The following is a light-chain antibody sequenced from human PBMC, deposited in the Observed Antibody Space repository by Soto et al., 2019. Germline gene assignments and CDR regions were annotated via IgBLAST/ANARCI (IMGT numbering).Light chain of an antibody. Sequence: EIVLTQSPGTLSLSPGEEATLSCRARQSVDRNYLAWYQQKPGQTPRLIIYGASRRADGIPHRFSGSGFGTDFTLTISKVEPEDFAVYYCQQYGTPRSVTFGQGTRLDI. CDR1: QSVDRNY. J-gene: IGKJ5*01. CDR3: QQYGTPRSVT. CDR2: GAS. V-gene: IGKV3-20*01.